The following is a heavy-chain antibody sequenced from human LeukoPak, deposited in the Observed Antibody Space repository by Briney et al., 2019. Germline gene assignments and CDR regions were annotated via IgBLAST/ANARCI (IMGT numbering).Heavy chain of an antibody. Sequence: GGSLRLSCAASGFTYSSYWMNWVRQAPGKGLEWVANIKRDGNEKNYVDSVKGRFSISRDNAKNSLYLQMDSLRAEDTDVYYCAKEGAYPIITYDSWGQGALVTASS. V-gene: IGHV3-7*01. CDR1: GFTYSSYW. CDR3: AKEGAYPIITYDS. J-gene: IGHJ5*01. D-gene: IGHD3-10*01. CDR2: IKRDGNEK.